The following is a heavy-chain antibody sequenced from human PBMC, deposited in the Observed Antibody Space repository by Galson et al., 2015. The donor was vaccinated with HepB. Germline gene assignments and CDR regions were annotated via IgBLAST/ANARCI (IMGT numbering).Heavy chain of an antibody. V-gene: IGHV1-18*04. CDR2: ISAYNGNT. CDR1: GYTFTSHT. CDR3: ARDLSLDY. Sequence: SCKAFGYTFTSHTFSWVRQAPGQGLEWMGWISAYNGNTNYAQKFQDRVTMTTDTSASTAYIELRSLRSDDTAVYYCARDLSLDYWGQGTLVTVSS. D-gene: IGHD3-3*02. J-gene: IGHJ4*02.